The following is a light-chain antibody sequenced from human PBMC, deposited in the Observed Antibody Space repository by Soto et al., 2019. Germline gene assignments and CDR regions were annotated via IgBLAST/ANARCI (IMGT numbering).Light chain of an antibody. J-gene: IGLJ1*01. Sequence: QSALTQPPSASGSPGQSVTISCTGTSSDVGGYNYVSWYQQHPGKAPKLMIYEVSKRPSGVPDRFSGSKSGNTASLNVSGLQAEDEADYYCSSYAGSNNYVFGPGTKLTVL. V-gene: IGLV2-8*01. CDR1: SSDVGGYNY. CDR3: SSYAGSNNYV. CDR2: EVS.